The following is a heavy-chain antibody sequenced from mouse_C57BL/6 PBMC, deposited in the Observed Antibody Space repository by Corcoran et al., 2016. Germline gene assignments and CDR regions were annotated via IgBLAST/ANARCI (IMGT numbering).Heavy chain of an antibody. Sequence: QVQLQQSGAELVKPGASVKISCKASGYAFSSYWMNWVKQRPGKGLEWIGQIYPGDGDTNYNGKFKGKATLTADKSSSTAYMQLSSLTSEDSAVYFCARSITFYYFDYWGQGTTLTVSS. CDR3: ARSITFYYFDY. D-gene: IGHD1-3*01. V-gene: IGHV1-80*01. CDR1: GYAFSSYW. J-gene: IGHJ2*01. CDR2: IYPGDGDT.